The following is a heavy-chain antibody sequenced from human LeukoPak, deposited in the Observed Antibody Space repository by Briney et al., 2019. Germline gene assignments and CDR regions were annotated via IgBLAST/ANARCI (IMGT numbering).Heavy chain of an antibody. D-gene: IGHD6-6*01. J-gene: IGHJ4*02. V-gene: IGHV3-23*01. CDR1: GFTFSNYA. CDR2: ISGSGGST. Sequence: GGSLRLSCTTSGFTFSNYAMSWVRQAPGKGLEWVSAISGSGGSTYDADSVRGRFTISRDNSKNTLYLQMNTLRAEDTAVYYCASSKTAYRYFDYWGQGTLVTVSS. CDR3: ASSKTAYRYFDY.